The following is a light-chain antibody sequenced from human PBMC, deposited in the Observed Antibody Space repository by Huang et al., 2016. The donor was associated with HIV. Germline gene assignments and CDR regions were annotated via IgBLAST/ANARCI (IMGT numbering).Light chain of an antibody. CDR2: GSS. J-gene: IGKJ4*01. Sequence: DIQMTQSPSFVSASVGDRVTISCRASQAIGSWVGWYQKKPGKAPKLLIYGSSTLQTGVPSRFSGSGSGTDFSLTISNLQPEDFATYYCQQANSFLQLTFGGGTKLEIK. V-gene: IGKV1D-12*01. CDR3: QQANSFLQLT. CDR1: QAIGSW.